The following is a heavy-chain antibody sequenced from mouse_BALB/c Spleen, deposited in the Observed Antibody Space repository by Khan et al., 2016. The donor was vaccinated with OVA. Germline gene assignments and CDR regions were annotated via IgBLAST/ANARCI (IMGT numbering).Heavy chain of an antibody. Sequence: VQLQQSGPELVKPGASVKVSCKASGYAFTSYNIYWVKQSHGKSLEWVGYIVPYNGGTSYNQKFKGKATLTVDKSSTTAYMHLHSLTSEDSAVYYCARGGYGGFADWGQGTLVTVSA. J-gene: IGHJ3*01. CDR3: ARGGYGGFAD. D-gene: IGHD2-14*01. V-gene: IGHV1S135*01. CDR1: GYAFTSYN. CDR2: IVPYNGGT.